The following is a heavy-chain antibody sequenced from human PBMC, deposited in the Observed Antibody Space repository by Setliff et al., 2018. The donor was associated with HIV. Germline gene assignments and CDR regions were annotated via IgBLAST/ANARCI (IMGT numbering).Heavy chain of an antibody. CDR2: ISAGGHQT. Sequence: GASVKVSCKASGYSFSTYSLHWVRQAPGQGLEWVGWISAGGHQTKYSEKFQDRVTITTDTSASTAYLQLSALRSEDTAVFYCAIGGGDGHPTWVYWGLGTLVTFSS. V-gene: IGHV1-3*01. CDR3: AIGGGDGHPTWVY. J-gene: IGHJ4*02. D-gene: IGHD3-16*01. CDR1: GYSFSTYS.